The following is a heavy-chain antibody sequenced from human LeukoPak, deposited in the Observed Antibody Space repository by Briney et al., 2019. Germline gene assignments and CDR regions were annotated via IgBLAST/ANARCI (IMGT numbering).Heavy chain of an antibody. CDR2: IYYSESI. Sequence: SETLSLTCTVSCGSVSRGCYYWSWIRPPPGKGLEWFGYIYYSESINYNPSLKCRFTISVDTSKNQFSLKLSSVTAADTAVYYCARFGDILTAYYYYYGMDVWGKGTTVTVSS. D-gene: IGHD3-9*01. CDR3: ARFGDILTAYYYYYGMDV. V-gene: IGHV4-61*01. J-gene: IGHJ6*04. CDR1: CGSVSRGCYY.